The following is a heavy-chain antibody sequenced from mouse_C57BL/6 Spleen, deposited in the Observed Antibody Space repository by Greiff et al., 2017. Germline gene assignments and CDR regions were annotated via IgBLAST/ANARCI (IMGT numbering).Heavy chain of an antibody. CDR3: ARRSYLNYFDY. J-gene: IGHJ2*01. Sequence: VQLQQPGAELVMPGASVKLSCKASGYTFTSYWMHWVKQRPGQGLEWIGEIDPSDSYTNYNQKFKGKSTLTVDKSSSTAYMQLSSLTSEDSAVYYCARRSYLNYFDYWGQGTTLTVSS. CDR2: IDPSDSYT. CDR1: GYTFTSYW. V-gene: IGHV1-69*01. D-gene: IGHD1-1*01.